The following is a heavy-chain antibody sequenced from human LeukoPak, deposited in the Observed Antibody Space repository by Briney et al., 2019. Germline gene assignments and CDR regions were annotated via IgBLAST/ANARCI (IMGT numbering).Heavy chain of an antibody. J-gene: IGHJ4*02. Sequence: GGSLRLSCAASGFTFNSYWMSWVRQAPGKGLEWVANVQQEGSEKYYVDSVKGRFTISRDNAKNSVYLQMNSLRAEDTATYYCATTLNIATAGYFWGQETLVTVS. CDR1: GFTFNSYW. D-gene: IGHD6-13*01. V-gene: IGHV3-7*01. CDR3: ATTLNIATAGYF. CDR2: VQQEGSEK.